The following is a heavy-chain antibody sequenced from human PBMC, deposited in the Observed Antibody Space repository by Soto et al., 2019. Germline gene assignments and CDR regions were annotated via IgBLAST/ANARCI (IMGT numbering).Heavy chain of an antibody. J-gene: IGHJ6*03. Sequence: EVQLVESGGGLVQPGGSLRLSCAASGFTFSNYWMYWVRQAPGKGLVWVSRINSDGSVSSYADSAKGRLTISRDNVKNPLYLQMDSLRAEDTAVYYCARGDCVGGPCYSLAGSFYYYMDVWGKGTMVTVFS. CDR3: ARGDCVGGPCYSLAGSFYYYMDV. CDR2: INSDGSVS. CDR1: GFTFSNYW. D-gene: IGHD2-15*01. V-gene: IGHV3-74*01.